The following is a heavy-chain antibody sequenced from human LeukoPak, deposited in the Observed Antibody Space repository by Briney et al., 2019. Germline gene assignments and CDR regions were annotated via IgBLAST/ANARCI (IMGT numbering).Heavy chain of an antibody. D-gene: IGHD1-26*01. CDR2: IKSKTDGGTT. J-gene: IGHJ4*02. CDR1: GFTFSNAW. V-gene: IGHV3-15*01. CDR3: TTDRGVLLIRVGDY. Sequence: GGSLRLSCAASGFTFSNAWMSWVRQAPGKGLEWVGRIKSKTDGGTTDYAAPVKGRFTISRDDSKNTLYLQMNSLKTEDTAVYYCTTDRGVLLIRVGDYWGQGTLVTVSS.